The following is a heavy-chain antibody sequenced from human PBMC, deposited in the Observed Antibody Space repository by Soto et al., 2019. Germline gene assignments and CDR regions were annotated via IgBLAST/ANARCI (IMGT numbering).Heavy chain of an antibody. V-gene: IGHV3-7*01. J-gene: IGHJ4*02. CDR3: ARVSSDILTGPATTPDY. D-gene: IGHD3-9*01. CDR1: GFTFSSYW. CDR2: IKQDGSEK. Sequence: EVQLVESGGGLVQPGGSLRLSCAASGFTFSSYWMSWVRQAPGKGLEWVANIKQDGSEKYYVDSVKGRFTISRDNAKNSLYLQMNSLRAEDTAVYYCARVSSDILTGPATTPDYWGQGTLVTVSS.